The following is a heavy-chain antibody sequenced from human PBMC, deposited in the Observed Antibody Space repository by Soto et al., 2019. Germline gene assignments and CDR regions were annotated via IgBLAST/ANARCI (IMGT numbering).Heavy chain of an antibody. D-gene: IGHD1-26*01. Sequence: PGGSLRLSCAASGFIFSDYAMHWVCQAQGKGLEWVAVISYDGRDKYYAVSMRGRFTTSRDNSKNTLYLDMSSLRGDDTAVYYCARDLNLVGPTVDYYHAMDVWGQGTTVTVS. J-gene: IGHJ6*02. V-gene: IGHV3-30*04. CDR1: GFIFSDYA. CDR3: ARDLNLVGPTVDYYHAMDV. CDR2: ISYDGRDK.